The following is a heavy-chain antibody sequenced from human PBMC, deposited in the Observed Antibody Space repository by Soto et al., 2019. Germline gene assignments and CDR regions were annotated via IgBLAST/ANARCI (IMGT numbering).Heavy chain of an antibody. Sequence: GDSRKISCKGSEDSFSTYWIEWARQMPGKGLELMAVIYPGDSDTRYSPSFQGQVTISADKSISTAHRQWSSLKASDTAMYYCPSQISHDVSWINKYYYYGLVVLGQGTTVTVSS. D-gene: IGHD3-3*01. CDR3: PSQISHDVSWINKYYYYGLVV. V-gene: IGHV5-51*01. CDR2: IYPGDSDT. CDR1: EDSFSTYW. J-gene: IGHJ6*02.